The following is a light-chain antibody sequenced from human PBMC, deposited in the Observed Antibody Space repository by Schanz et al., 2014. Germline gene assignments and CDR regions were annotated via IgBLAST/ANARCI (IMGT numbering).Light chain of an antibody. J-gene: IGKJ2*01. V-gene: IGKV2-30*01. Sequence: DVVMTQSPLSLPVTLGQPASISCRSSQSLVSSDGNTYLSWFQQRPGQSPRRLIYKVSNRDSGVPDRFSGSGSGTDFTLKISRVEAEDVGVYYCMQALQTPRTFGQGTKLEIK. CDR3: MQALQTPRT. CDR1: QSLVSSDGNTY. CDR2: KVS.